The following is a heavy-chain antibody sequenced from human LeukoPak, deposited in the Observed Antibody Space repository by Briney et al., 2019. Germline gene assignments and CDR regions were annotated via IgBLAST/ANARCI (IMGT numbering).Heavy chain of an antibody. D-gene: IGHD2-15*01. CDR3: ARDERGYCSGGSCGNSQIDY. Sequence: GGSLRLSCAASGLTFSSYEMNWVRQAPGKGLEWVSYISSSGSSIYYADSVKGRFTVSRDNDKNSLYLQMNSLRAEDTAVYYCARDERGYCSGGSCGNSQIDYWGQGTLVTVSS. J-gene: IGHJ4*02. V-gene: IGHV3-48*03. CDR2: ISSSGSSI. CDR1: GLTFSSYE.